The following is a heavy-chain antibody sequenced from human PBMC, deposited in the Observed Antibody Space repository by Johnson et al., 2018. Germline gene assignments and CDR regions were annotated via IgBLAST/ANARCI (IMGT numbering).Heavy chain of an antibody. CDR3: ARDSPYDSVWGSYRPDAFDI. Sequence: VQLVESGGGLVKPGGSLRLSCAASGFTFSSYSMNWVRQAPGKGLEWVSSISSSSSYIYYAASVKCRFTISRANAKNSLYLQMNSLRAEDTAVYYCARDSPYDSVWGSYRPDAFDIWGQGTMVTVSS. CDR1: GFTFSSYS. D-gene: IGHD3-16*02. V-gene: IGHV3-21*01. J-gene: IGHJ3*02. CDR2: ISSSSSYI.